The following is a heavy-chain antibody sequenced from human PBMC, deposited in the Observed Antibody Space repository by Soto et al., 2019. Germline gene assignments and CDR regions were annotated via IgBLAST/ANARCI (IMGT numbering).Heavy chain of an antibody. D-gene: IGHD2-15*01. CDR3: AKDRCSGGVCYVSGFDF. CDR1: GFTFGSYA. Sequence: GGSLRLSCAASGFTFGSYAMSWVRQAPGMGLEWVSGISGSSDTTDYADSVKGRFTISRDNSKNTLYLQMNSLRAEDTAVYYCAKDRCSGGVCYVSGFDFWGQGTMVTVSS. V-gene: IGHV3-23*01. J-gene: IGHJ3*01. CDR2: ISGSSDTT.